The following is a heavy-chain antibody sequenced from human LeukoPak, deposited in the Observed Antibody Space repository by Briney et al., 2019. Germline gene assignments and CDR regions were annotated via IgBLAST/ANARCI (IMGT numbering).Heavy chain of an antibody. Sequence: GGSLRLSCAASVFTFSSYEMNWVRQTPGKGLEWVSYISSSGSTIYYADSVKGRFTISRDNAKNSLYLQMNSLRAEDTAVYYCAELGITMIGGVWGKGTTVTISS. D-gene: IGHD3-10*02. CDR2: ISSSGSTI. CDR1: VFTFSSYE. CDR3: AELGITMIGGV. J-gene: IGHJ6*04. V-gene: IGHV3-48*03.